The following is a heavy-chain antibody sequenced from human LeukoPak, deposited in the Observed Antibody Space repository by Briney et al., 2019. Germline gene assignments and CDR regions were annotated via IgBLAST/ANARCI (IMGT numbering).Heavy chain of an antibody. Sequence: SGPTLVNPTQTLTLTCSFSGFSLSTCGVGVGWIRHPPGKALEWLALIYWNDYKRYSPSQKSRLTITKDTSKHQVVLTMPHMDPVDTATYYCAHRRVWNTAMVTHFDYWGQGTLVTVSS. J-gene: IGHJ4*02. D-gene: IGHD5-18*01. CDR3: AHRRVWNTAMVTHFDY. V-gene: IGHV2-5*01. CDR2: IYWNDYK. CDR1: GFSLSTCGVG.